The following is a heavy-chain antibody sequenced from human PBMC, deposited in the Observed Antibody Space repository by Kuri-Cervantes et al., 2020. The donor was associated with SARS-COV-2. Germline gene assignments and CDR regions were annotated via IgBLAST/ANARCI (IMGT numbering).Heavy chain of an antibody. J-gene: IGHJ4*01. V-gene: IGHV3-21*01. CDR1: GFTFSSYS. CDR3: ARSAARAFDY. CDR2: ISSSSSYI. Sequence: GESLKISCAASGFTFSSYSMNWVRQAPGKGLEWVSSISSSSSYIYYADSVKGRFTISRDNAKNSLYLQMNSLRAEDTAVYYCARSAARAFDYWSQGTLVTVSS. D-gene: IGHD6-6*01.